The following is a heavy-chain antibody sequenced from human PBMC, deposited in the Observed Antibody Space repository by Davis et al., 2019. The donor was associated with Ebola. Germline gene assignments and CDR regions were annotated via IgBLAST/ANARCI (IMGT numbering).Heavy chain of an antibody. J-gene: IGHJ4*02. Sequence: GESLKISCAASGFAFENYWMYWVRQAPGKGLEWVANINHYGDEKYYVDSVKGRFTISRGNAKNTLYLQMNSLRAEDTAVYYCGSPVVAWGQGTLVTVSS. CDR3: GSPVVA. CDR2: INHYGDEK. V-gene: IGHV3-7*01. CDR1: GFAFENYW. D-gene: IGHD2-15*01.